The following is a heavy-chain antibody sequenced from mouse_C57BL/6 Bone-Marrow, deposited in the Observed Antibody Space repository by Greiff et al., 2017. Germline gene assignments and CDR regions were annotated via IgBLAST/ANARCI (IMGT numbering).Heavy chain of an antibody. J-gene: IGHJ1*03. CDR3: ESRGFPRWYLDV. CDR2: ISSGGSYT. Sequence: EVKLLESGGDLVKPGGSLKLSCAASGFTFSSYGMSWVRQTPDKRLEWVATISSGGSYTYYPDSVKGRFTISRDNAKNTLYLQISSLTSEDTAMYYGESRGFPRWYLDVWGTGTTVTVSS. CDR1: GFTFSSYG. V-gene: IGHV5-6*02.